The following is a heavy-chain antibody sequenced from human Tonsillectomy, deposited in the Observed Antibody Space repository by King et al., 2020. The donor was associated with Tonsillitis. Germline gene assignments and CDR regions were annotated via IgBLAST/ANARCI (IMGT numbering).Heavy chain of an antibody. J-gene: IGHJ4*02. CDR1: GFTFSNYG. D-gene: IGHD6-19*01. V-gene: IGHV3-30*18. CDR3: AKHSHNSGSPDY. Sequence: VQLVESGGGVVQPGRSLRLSCAASGFTFSNYGIHWVRQAPGKGLEWVAVISYDGSYKYYADSVKGRFTISRDNSKNTLYLQMNSLRTEDTAVYYCAKHSHNSGSPDYWGQGTLVTVSS. CDR2: ISYDGSYK.